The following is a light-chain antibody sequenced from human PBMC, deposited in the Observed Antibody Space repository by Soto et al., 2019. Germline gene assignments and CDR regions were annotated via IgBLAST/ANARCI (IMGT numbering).Light chain of an antibody. CDR3: QQYYSTPPT. Sequence: DILMTQSPASLAVSLGERDTVNCKSSQSVLYSSNNKNYLAWYQQKPGQPPKLLIYWASTRESGVPDRFSGSGSGTDFTLTISSLQAEDVAVYYCQQYYSTPPTFGQGTKVDIK. V-gene: IGKV4-1*01. J-gene: IGKJ1*01. CDR1: QSVLYSSNNKNY. CDR2: WAS.